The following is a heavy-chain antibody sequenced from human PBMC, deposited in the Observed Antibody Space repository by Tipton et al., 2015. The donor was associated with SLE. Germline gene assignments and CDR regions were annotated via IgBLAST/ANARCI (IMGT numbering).Heavy chain of an antibody. CDR3: ARRRDDRAFDI. V-gene: IGHV4-34*01. CDR2: INHSGST. Sequence: LRLSCAVYGGSFSGYYWSWIRQPPGKGLEWIGEINHSGSTNYNPSLKSRVTISVDTSKNQFSLKLSSVTAADTAVYYCARRRDDRAFDIWGQGTMVTVSS. D-gene: IGHD3-22*01. CDR1: GGSFSGYY. J-gene: IGHJ3*02.